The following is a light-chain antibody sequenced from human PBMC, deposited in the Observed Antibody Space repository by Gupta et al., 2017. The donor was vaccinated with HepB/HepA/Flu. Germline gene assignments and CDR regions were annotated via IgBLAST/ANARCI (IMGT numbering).Light chain of an antibody. CDR3: QQYNNWPPFT. J-gene: IGKJ3*01. Sequence: IVMTQSPATLSVSPGERVTLSCRASQSVSANLAWYQQKPGQAPRLLISGASTRATGVPARFSGSGSGTEFTLTISSLQSEDFAVYYCQQYNNWPPFTFGHGTKVDIK. CDR2: GAS. CDR1: QSVSAN. V-gene: IGKV3-15*01.